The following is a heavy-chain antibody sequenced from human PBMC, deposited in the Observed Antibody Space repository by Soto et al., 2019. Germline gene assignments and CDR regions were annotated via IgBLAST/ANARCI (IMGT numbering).Heavy chain of an antibody. CDR2: ISSSSSTI. CDR3: VRGGAFKIDY. CDR1: GFPLSSYS. J-gene: IGHJ4*02. D-gene: IGHD3-16*01. Sequence: PGGSLRLSCAASGFPLSSYSMNWARQAPGKGLEWVSYISSSSSTIYYADSVKGRFTISRDNAKNSLYLQMNSLRDEDTVVYYCVRGGAFKIDYWGQGTLVTVS. V-gene: IGHV3-48*02.